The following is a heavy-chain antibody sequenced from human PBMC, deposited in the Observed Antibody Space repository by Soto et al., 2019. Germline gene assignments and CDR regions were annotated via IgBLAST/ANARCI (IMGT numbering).Heavy chain of an antibody. J-gene: IGHJ6*03. Sequence: ASVKVSCKASGYTFTGYYMHWVRQAPGQGLEWMGWINPNSGGTNYAQKFQGWVTMTRDTSISTAYMELSRLRSDDTAVYYCARGAAIARRYYYYYMDVWGKGTTVTVSS. CDR3: ARGAAIARRYYYYYMDV. CDR1: GYTFTGYY. V-gene: IGHV1-2*04. D-gene: IGHD3-10*01. CDR2: INPNSGGT.